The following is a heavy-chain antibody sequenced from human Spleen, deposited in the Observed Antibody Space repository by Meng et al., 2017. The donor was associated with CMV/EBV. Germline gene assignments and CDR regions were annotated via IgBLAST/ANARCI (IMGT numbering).Heavy chain of an antibody. CDR1: GYTFTAHY. CDR3: ARGGITYHDFWSGYYIDY. D-gene: IGHD3-3*01. V-gene: IGHV1-2*02. CDR2: NNPNSGGT. Sequence: ASVKVSCKASGYTFTAHYFHWVRQAPGQGPEWMGWNNPNSGGTTSAEKFQGRVTMTRDTSINTAYMEVSRLRSDDTAVYFCARGGITYHDFWSGYYIDYWGQGTLVTVSS. J-gene: IGHJ4*02.